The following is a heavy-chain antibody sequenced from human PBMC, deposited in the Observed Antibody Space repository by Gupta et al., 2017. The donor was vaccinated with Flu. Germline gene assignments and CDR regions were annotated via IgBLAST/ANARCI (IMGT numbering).Heavy chain of an antibody. CDR3: ARLTDLGDFWSGYYVFDY. CDR1: GGSISSSSYY. Sequence: QLQLQESGPGLVKPSETLSLTCTVSGGSISSSSYYWGWIRQPPGKGLEWIGSIYYSGSTDYNPSLKSRVTISVDTSKNQFSLKLSSVTAADTAVYYCARLTDLGDFWSGYYVFDYWGQGTLVTVSS. J-gene: IGHJ4*02. CDR2: IYYSGST. D-gene: IGHD3-3*01. V-gene: IGHV4-39*01.